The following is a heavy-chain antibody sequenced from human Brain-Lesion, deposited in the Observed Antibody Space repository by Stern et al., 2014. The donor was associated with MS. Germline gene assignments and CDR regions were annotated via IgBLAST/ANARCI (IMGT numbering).Heavy chain of an antibody. CDR1: GFTFGNYW. V-gene: IGHV3-7*01. CDR2: IKEAGTEK. Sequence: EVQLVESVGGLVQPGGSLTISCTAAGFTFGNYWMTWVRQAPGKGLEWVANIKEAGTEKNYVDSVKGRFTISRDNARNSLYLQMNSLRVEDTALYYCARVYNTIYGIVTQRGSGMDVWGQGTTVIVSS. J-gene: IGHJ6*02. D-gene: IGHD3-3*01. CDR3: ARVYNTIYGIVTQRGSGMDV.